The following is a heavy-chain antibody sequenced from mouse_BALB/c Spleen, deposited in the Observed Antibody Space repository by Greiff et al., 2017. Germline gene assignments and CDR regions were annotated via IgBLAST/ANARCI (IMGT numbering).Heavy chain of an antibody. CDR2: ISSGSSTI. D-gene: IGHD1-1*01. J-gene: IGHJ4*01. CDR3: ARSLIDAMDY. Sequence: EVHLVESGGGLVQPGGSRKLSCAASGFTFSSFGMHWVRQAPEKGLEWVAYISSGSSTIYYADTVKGRFTISRDNPKNTLFLQMTSLRSEDTAMYYCARSLIDAMDYWGQGTSVTVSS. CDR1: GFTFSSFG. V-gene: IGHV5-17*02.